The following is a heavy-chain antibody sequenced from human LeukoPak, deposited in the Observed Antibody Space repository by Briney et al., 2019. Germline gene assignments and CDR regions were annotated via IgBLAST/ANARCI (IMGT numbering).Heavy chain of an antibody. D-gene: IGHD2-15*01. CDR2: ISGSGGST. J-gene: IGHJ4*02. Sequence: PGGSLRLSCAASGFTFSSYGMSWVRQAPGKGLEWVSAISGSGGSTYYADSVKGRFTISRDNSKNTLYLQMNSLRAEDTAVYYCAKDGTPRLLPGTGDYWGQGTLVTVSS. CDR1: GFTFSSYG. CDR3: AKDGTPRLLPGTGDY. V-gene: IGHV3-23*01.